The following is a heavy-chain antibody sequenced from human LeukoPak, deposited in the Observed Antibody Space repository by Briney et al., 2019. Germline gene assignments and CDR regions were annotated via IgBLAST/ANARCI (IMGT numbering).Heavy chain of an antibody. CDR2: TMQDASEK. J-gene: IGHJ3*02. V-gene: IGHV3-7*01. CDR1: GFTFNSYW. CDR3: AIAAATHYDSSGYYPDACDI. Sequence: GGSLRLYCAAAGFTFNSYWMSWVRPAPGQGLEWVANTMQDASEKYYVDSVKGRFTISRDNTKNSLYLQMNSLRAEDTAVYYCAIAAATHYDSSGYYPDACDIGGQGTMVTVSS. D-gene: IGHD3-22*01.